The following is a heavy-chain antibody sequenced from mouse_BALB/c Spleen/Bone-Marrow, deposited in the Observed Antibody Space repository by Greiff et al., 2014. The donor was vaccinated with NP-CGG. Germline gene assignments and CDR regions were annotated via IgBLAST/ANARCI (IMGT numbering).Heavy chain of an antibody. V-gene: IGHV1-87*01. Sequence: QVQLQQSGAELARPGASVKLSCKASGYTFTSYWMQWVKQRPGQGLEWIGAIYPGDGDTRYTQKFKGKATLTADKSSSTAYMQLSSLAPEDSAVYYCARDEHYFDYWGQGTTLTVSS. J-gene: IGHJ2*01. CDR2: IYPGDGDT. CDR3: ARDEHYFDY. CDR1: GYTFTSYW.